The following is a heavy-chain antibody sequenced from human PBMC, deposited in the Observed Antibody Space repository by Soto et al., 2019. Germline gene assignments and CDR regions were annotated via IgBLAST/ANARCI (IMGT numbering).Heavy chain of an antibody. CDR3: ARDRSGYDSSGYYPSEYYFDY. CDR2: IYYSGST. J-gene: IGHJ4*02. CDR1: GGSISSGGYY. Sequence: SETLSLTCTVSGGSISSGGYYWSWIRQHPGKGLEWIGYIYYSGSTYYNPSLKSRVTISVDTSKNQFSLKLSSVTAADTAVYYCARDRSGYDSSGYYPSEYYFDYWGQGTPVTVSS. D-gene: IGHD3-22*01. V-gene: IGHV4-31*03.